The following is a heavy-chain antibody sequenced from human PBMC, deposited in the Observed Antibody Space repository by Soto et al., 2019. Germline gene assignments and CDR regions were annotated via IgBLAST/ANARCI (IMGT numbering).Heavy chain of an antibody. CDR2: TYSRSRVFS. CDR1: GGSVSSYSAA. CDR3: VRDSSSSSGWFDP. Sequence: QTLSLPCALSGGSVSSYSAAWNWIRQSPSGGLECLGRTYSRSRVFSDYPESVKSPIIINTDTSNNQFSLQVKSATPEAPAVYYCVRDSSSSSGWFDPWGQGTPVTVSS. V-gene: IGHV6-1*01. D-gene: IGHD3-10*01. J-gene: IGHJ5*02.